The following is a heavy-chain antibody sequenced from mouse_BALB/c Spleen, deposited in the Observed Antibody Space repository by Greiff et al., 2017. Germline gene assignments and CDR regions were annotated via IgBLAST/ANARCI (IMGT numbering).Heavy chain of an antibody. V-gene: IGHV1-54*01. J-gene: IGHJ4*01. CDR2: ISTGSGGT. D-gene: IGHD2-14*01. Sequence: QVQLQQSGADLVRPGTSLKVSCTASGFAFTNYLIEWVHQTPGQGLEWIGVISTGSGGTNYNEKVKGKATLTTDKSTSTAYMQLSSLTSEDSAVYFCATRYEDGFDYWGQGTSVTVSA. CDR3: ATRYEDGFDY. CDR1: GFAFTNYL.